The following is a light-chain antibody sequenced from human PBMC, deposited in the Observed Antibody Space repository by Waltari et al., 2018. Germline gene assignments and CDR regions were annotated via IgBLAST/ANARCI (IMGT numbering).Light chain of an antibody. J-gene: IGLJ2*01. CDR1: SSNIGSNS. CDR2: SSS. CDR3: AAWDDSLNVVV. Sequence: QSVLTQPPSASGTPGQRVTISCSGGSSNIGSNSVNWYQQPPGTAPKLLIYSSSQRPSGVPDRFSCSKSGTSASLAISGLQSEDEADYYCAAWDDSLNVVVFGGGTKLSVL. V-gene: IGLV1-44*01.